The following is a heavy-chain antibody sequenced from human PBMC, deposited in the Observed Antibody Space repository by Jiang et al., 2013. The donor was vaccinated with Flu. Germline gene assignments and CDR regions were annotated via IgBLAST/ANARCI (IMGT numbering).Heavy chain of an antibody. D-gene: IGHD3-3*01. CDR2: ISSSGSTI. CDR1: SYE. Sequence: SYEMNWVRQAPGKGLEWVSYISSSGSTIYYADSVKGRFTISRDNAKNSLYLQMNSLRAEDTAVYYCASPYYDFWSGYRDYWGQGTLVTVSS. J-gene: IGHJ4*02. V-gene: IGHV3-48*03. CDR3: ASPYYDFWSGYRDY.